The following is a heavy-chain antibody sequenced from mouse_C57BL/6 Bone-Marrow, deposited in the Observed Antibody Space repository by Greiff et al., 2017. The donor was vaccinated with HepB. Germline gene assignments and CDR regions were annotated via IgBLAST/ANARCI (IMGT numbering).Heavy chain of an antibody. CDR2: IDPENGDT. J-gene: IGHJ3*01. CDR3: TSYYYGAY. D-gene: IGHD1-1*01. CDR1: GFNIKDDY. V-gene: IGHV14-4*01. Sequence: EVKLQESGAELVRPGASVKLSCTASGFNIKDDYMHWVKQRPEQGLEWIGWIDPENGDTEYASKFQGKATITADTSSNTAYLQLSSLTSEDTAVYYCTSYYYGAYWGQGTLVTVSA.